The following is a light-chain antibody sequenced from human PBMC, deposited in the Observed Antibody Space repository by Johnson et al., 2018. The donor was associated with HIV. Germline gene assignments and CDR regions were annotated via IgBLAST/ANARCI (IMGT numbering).Light chain of an antibody. Sequence: VLTQPPSVSAAPGQKVTISCSGSSSNIGNNYVSWYQQKSGQAPVLVIYEDSKRPSGIPERFSGSSSGTMATLTISGAQVEDEADYYCYSTETSGNPLFGSGTKVTVL. V-gene: IGLV3-10*01. CDR2: EDS. CDR1: SSNIGNNY. CDR3: YSTETSGNPL. J-gene: IGLJ1*01.